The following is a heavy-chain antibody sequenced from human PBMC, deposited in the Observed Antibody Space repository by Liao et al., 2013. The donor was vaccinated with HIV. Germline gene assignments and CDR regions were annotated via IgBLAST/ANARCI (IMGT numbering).Heavy chain of an antibody. CDR2: IYHNGKT. Sequence: QVQLQESGPGLLKPSETLSLSCTVSGGSISGHYWTWIRQSPGKGLEWIGFIYHNGKTNYNPSFASRVTISVDTSENQFSLKLSDVTAADTAVYYCARCGDYRVGANGFDVWGQGTMVTVSS. D-gene: IGHD4-17*01. CDR3: ARCGDYRVGANGFDV. CDR1: GGSISGHY. V-gene: IGHV4-59*11. J-gene: IGHJ3*01.